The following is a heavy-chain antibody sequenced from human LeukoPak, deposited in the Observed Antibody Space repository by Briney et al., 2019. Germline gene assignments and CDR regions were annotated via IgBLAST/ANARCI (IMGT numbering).Heavy chain of an antibody. CDR3: ARAWVRALLWFGESSRRSYYFDY. Sequence: SVKVSCKASGYTFTSYGISWVRQAPGQGLEWMGGIIPIFGTANYAQKFQGRVTITTDESTSTAYMELSSLRSEDTAVYYCARAWVRALLWFGESSRRSYYFDYWGQGTLVTVSS. CDR1: GYTFTSYG. J-gene: IGHJ4*02. D-gene: IGHD3-10*01. CDR2: IIPIFGTA. V-gene: IGHV1-69*05.